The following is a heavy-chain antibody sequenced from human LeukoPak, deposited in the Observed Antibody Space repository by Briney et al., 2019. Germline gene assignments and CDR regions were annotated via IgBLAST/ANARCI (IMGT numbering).Heavy chain of an antibody. CDR3: ARHYGSTRRFDY. D-gene: IGHD3-10*01. CDR1: GSTFSSYW. J-gene: IGHJ4*02. V-gene: IGHV3-74*01. Sequence: GGSLRLSCVATGSTFSSYWMHWVRQAPGRGLVWVSRISTDGSATSYADSVKGRFTISRDNAKNSLYLQMDSLRAEDTALYYCARHYGSTRRFDYWGQGTLVTVSS. CDR2: ISTDGSAT.